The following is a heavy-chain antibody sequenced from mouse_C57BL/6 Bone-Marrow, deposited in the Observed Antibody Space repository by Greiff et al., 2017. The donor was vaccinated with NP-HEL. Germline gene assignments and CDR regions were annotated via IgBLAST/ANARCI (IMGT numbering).Heavy chain of an antibody. CDR2: INPSSGYT. V-gene: IGHV1-4*01. CDR3: ARSSRVITTVVDYFDY. CDR1: GYTFTSYT. J-gene: IGHJ2*01. Sequence: VQLQQSGAELARPGASVKMSCKASGYTFTSYTMHWVKQRPGQGLEWIGYINPSSGYTKYNQKLKDKATLTADKYSSTAYMQLSSLTSEDSAVYYCARSSRVITTVVDYFDYWGQGTTLTVSS. D-gene: IGHD1-1*01.